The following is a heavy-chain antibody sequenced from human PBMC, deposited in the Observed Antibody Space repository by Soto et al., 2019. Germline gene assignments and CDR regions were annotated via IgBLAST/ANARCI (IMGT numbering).Heavy chain of an antibody. CDR1: GGTFSSYT. D-gene: IGHD2-2*02. V-gene: IGHV1-69*02. J-gene: IGHJ4*02. CDR3: AMEYCSSTSCDRDY. CDR2: IIPILGIA. Sequence: QVQLVQSGAEVKKPGSSVKVSCKASGGTFSSYTISWVRQAPGQGLEWMGRIIPILGIANYAQKFQGRVTIPAXKXASTAYMELSSLRSEDTAVDYCAMEYCSSTSCDRDYWGQGTLVTVSS.